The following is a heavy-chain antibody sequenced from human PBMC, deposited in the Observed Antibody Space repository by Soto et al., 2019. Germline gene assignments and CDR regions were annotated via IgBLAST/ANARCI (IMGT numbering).Heavy chain of an antibody. V-gene: IGHV3-9*01. CDR3: AKAVGATGGGYYYYGMDV. J-gene: IGHJ6*02. CDR2: ISWNSGSI. D-gene: IGHD1-26*01. CDR1: GFTFDDYA. Sequence: GGSLRLSCAASGFTFDDYAMHWVRQAPGKGLEWVSGISWNSGSIGYADSVKGRFTISRDNAKNSLYLQMNSLRAEDTALYYCAKAVGATGGGYYYYGMDVWGQGTTVTVSS.